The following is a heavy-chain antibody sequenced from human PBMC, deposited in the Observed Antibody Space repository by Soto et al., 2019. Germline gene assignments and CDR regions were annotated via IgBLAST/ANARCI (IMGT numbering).Heavy chain of an antibody. CDR3: ASPIYYYDSSGYYN. CDR1: GFPFSDYF. J-gene: IGHJ4*02. Sequence: PGGSLRLSCAASGFPFSDYFMSWVRQAPGKGLEWLSYITSSGHTIYYADSVKGRFTTSRDNAQKSLYLQMDSLRAEDTAVYYCASPIYYYDSSGYYNWGQGTLVTVSS. D-gene: IGHD3-22*01. V-gene: IGHV3-11*04. CDR2: ITSSGHTI.